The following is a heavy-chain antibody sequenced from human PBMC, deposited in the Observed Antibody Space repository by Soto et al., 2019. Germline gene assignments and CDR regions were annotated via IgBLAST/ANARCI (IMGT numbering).Heavy chain of an antibody. J-gene: IGHJ4*02. CDR2: ISGSGSTI. CDR1: GFTFSDYY. D-gene: IGHD2-8*01. Sequence: QVQLVESGGDLVKPGGSLRLSCTASGFTFSDYYMSWIRQAPGKGLEWISYISGSGSTIFYAHSVKGRLTISRDNAKNSLYLQMTGLRAEDTAVYYCARVGRRFLYLFDYWGQGTLVTVSS. CDR3: ARVGRRFLYLFDY. V-gene: IGHV3-11*01.